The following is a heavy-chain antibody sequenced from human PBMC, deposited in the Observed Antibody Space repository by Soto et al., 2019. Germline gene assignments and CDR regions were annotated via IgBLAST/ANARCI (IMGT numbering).Heavy chain of an antibody. V-gene: IGHV3-30*03. Sequence: GGSLRLSCATSGFSFNDYAMYWVRQAPGQGLEWVAIISSNGHHQFYLDNLRGRFTVSRDNSKNTLYLQMNSLRPEDTAVYYCSRGTYYPQSSGLHADYWGPGTVVTVSS. J-gene: IGHJ4*02. CDR3: SRGTYYPQSSGLHADY. CDR2: ISSNGHHQ. CDR1: GFSFNDYA. D-gene: IGHD3-22*01.